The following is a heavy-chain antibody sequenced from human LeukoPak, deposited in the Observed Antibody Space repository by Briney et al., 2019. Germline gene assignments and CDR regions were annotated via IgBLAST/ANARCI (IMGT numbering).Heavy chain of an antibody. CDR1: GGTFSSYA. CDR2: IIPIFGTA. Sequence: SVKVSCKASGGTFSSYAISWVRQAPGQGLEWMGGIIPIFGTANYAQKFQGRVTITTDESTSTAYMELSSLRSEDTAVYYCASLSRGSSSWYGKYNWFDPWGQRTLVTVSS. J-gene: IGHJ5*02. CDR3: ASLSRGSSSWYGKYNWFDP. V-gene: IGHV1-69*05. D-gene: IGHD6-13*01.